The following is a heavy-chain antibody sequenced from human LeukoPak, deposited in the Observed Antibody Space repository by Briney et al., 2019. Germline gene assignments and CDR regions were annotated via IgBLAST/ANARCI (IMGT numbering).Heavy chain of an antibody. CDR2: IHPNSGGT. Sequence: ASVKVSCKASGYTFTGYYMHWVRQAPGQGLEWMGWIHPNSGGTNYAQKFQGRVTMTRDTSISTAYLDLSRLRSDDTAVYYCARVVVRDANNYKDYWGQGTLVTVSS. CDR3: ARVVVRDANNYKDY. V-gene: IGHV1-2*02. D-gene: IGHD5-24*01. CDR1: GYTFTGYY. J-gene: IGHJ4*02.